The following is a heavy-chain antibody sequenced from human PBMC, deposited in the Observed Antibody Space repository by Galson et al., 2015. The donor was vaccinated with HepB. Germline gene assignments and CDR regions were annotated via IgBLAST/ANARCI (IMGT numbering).Heavy chain of an antibody. D-gene: IGHD4-23*01. CDR2: SRNRARGYST. J-gene: IGHJ4*02. CDR3: ARSEVTTVVTDFDS. Sequence: LRLSCAVSGFSFNDHYVDWVRQAPGKGLEWVGRSRNRARGYSTAYAMSVRGRFTVSRDDSKNSVFLQMNRLRCEDTAVYYCARSEVTTVVTDFDSWGQGTLVTVSP. CDR1: GFSFNDHY. V-gene: IGHV3-72*01.